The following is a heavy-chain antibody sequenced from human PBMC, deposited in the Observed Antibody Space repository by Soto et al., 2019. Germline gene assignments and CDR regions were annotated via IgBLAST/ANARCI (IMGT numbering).Heavy chain of an antibody. CDR3: ARSRNGGVAYSFDY. J-gene: IGHJ4*02. CDR1: GFTFRRHA. Sequence: QVQLVASGGGVVQQGRSLTLSCEASGFTFRRHAIHWVRQAPGKGLEWVAVISRDGSNEYYEDSVNGRFTISRDNSKNTLFLQLNSLRLEDTAVYYCARSRNGGVAYSFDYWGQGTLVTVSS. V-gene: IGHV3-30-3*01. CDR2: ISRDGSNE. D-gene: IGHD2-15*01.